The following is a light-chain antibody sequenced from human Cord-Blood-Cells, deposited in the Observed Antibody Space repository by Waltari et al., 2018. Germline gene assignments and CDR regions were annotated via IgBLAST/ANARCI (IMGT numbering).Light chain of an antibody. Sequence: YALTQTASESGAPGQSITIWCTGRSRDVGGSNYGSPYQQHPGKAPKLMIDDVGKRPSGVSNRFSSAKSCNTASLTLSGLQAEYGADYYCSAYTSSSTLVVVGEGTKLTVL. CDR2: DVG. V-gene: IGLV2-14*01. CDR1: SRDVGGSNY. J-gene: IGLJ2*01. CDR3: SAYTSSSTLVV.